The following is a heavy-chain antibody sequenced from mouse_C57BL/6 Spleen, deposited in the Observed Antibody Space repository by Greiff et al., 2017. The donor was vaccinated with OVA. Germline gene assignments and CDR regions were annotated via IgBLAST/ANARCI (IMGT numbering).Heavy chain of an antibody. CDR3: ARGGYYGSSYREFDY. J-gene: IGHJ2*01. CDR2: INPNYGTT. CDR1: GYSFTDYN. Sequence: EVQLQESGPELVKPGASVKISCKASGYSFTDYNMNWVKQSNGKSLEWIGVINPNYGTTSYNQKFKGKATLTVDQSSSTAYMQLNSLTSEDSAVYYCARGGYYGSSYREFDYWGQGTTLTVSS. D-gene: IGHD1-1*01. V-gene: IGHV1-39*01.